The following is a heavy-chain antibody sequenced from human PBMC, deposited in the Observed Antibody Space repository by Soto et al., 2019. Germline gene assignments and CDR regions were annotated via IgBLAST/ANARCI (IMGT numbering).Heavy chain of an antibody. Sequence: GGSLRLSCAASGFTFSSYGMHWVRQAPGKGLEWVAVISYDGSNKYYADSVKGRFTISRDNSKNTLYLQMNSLRAEDTAVYYCAKGFLEYQLRTFFDYWGQGTLVTVSS. V-gene: IGHV3-30*18. D-gene: IGHD2-2*01. J-gene: IGHJ4*02. CDR3: AKGFLEYQLRTFFDY. CDR1: GFTFSSYG. CDR2: ISYDGSNK.